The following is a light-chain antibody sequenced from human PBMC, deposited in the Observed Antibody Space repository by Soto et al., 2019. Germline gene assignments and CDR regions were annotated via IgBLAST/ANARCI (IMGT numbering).Light chain of an antibody. CDR1: SSHVGGYNY. V-gene: IGLV2-14*01. CDR3: SSYTSSSTLVV. J-gene: IGLJ2*01. Sequence: QSALTQTASVSGSPGQSITISCSATSSHVGGYNYVSWYQQHPGKAPKLMIYEVSNRPSGVSNRFSGSKSGNTASLTISGLQAEDEADYYCSSYTSSSTLVVFGGGTKLTVL. CDR2: EVS.